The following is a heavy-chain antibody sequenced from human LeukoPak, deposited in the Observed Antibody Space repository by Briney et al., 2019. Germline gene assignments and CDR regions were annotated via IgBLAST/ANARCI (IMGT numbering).Heavy chain of an antibody. CDR2: IYYSGTT. D-gene: IGHD1-26*01. J-gene: IGHJ4*02. CDR1: DGSISSSPYY. Sequence: SETLSLTCTVSDGSISSSPYYWGWMRQPLGKGLEWIGTIYYSGTTYYNPSLKSRVTISVDTSKNQFSLRLGSVTAADTAVYYCARHGYSGSYYDFDYWGQGTLVTVSS. CDR3: ARHGYSGSYYDFDY. V-gene: IGHV4-39*01.